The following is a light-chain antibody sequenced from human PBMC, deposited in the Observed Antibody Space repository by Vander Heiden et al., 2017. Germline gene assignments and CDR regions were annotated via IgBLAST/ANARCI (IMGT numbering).Light chain of an antibody. CDR1: PSISSW. Sequence: IQTTQSPSTLSASGGDRVTITCRASPSISSWLAWYLSKAAKAPRPVTYDASSVESGVPARFRGSGSATEFTHTINILQSDDFASYCSLSGTFGGGTKVEIK. CDR2: DAS. J-gene: IGKJ4*02. V-gene: IGKV1-5*01. CDR3: LSGT.